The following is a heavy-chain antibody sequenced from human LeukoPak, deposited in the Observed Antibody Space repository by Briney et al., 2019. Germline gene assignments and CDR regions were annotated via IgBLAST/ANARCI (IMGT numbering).Heavy chain of an antibody. D-gene: IGHD3-22*01. Sequence: GGSLRLSCAASGFTFSTYSMNWVRQAPGKGLEWVSSISSSSSYIYYADSVKGRFTISRDNAKNSLYLQMNSLRAEDTAVYYCARDGSGYYSSPFFDYWGQGTLVTVSS. CDR3: ARDGSGYYSSPFFDY. CDR2: ISSSSSYI. V-gene: IGHV3-21*01. J-gene: IGHJ4*02. CDR1: GFTFSTYS.